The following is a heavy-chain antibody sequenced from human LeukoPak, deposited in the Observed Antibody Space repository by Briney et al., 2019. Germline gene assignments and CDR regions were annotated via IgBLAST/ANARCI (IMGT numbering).Heavy chain of an antibody. CDR3: ARALYYYDSSGYYYPGWFDP. D-gene: IGHD3-22*01. V-gene: IGHV3-66*02. J-gene: IGHJ5*02. Sequence: PGGSLRLSSAASGLTASSNYMSWDRHAPGKGLEWVSVIYSGGSTYYADSVKGRFTISRDNSKNTLYLQMNSLRAEDTAVYYCARALYYYDSSGYYYPGWFDPWGQGTLVTVSS. CDR1: GLTASSNY. CDR2: IYSGGST.